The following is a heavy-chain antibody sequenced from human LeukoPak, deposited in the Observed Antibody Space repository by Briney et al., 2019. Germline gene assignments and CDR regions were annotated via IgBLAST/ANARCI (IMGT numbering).Heavy chain of an antibody. J-gene: IGHJ4*02. CDR2: IWYDGSNK. D-gene: IGHD6-19*01. CDR1: GLTFSSYG. CDR3: ARGPAVAGNYFDY. V-gene: IGHV3-33*01. Sequence: PGRSLRLSCAASGLTFSSYGMHWVRQAPGKGLEWVAVIWYDGSNKYYADSVKGRFTISRDNSKNTLYLQMNSLRAEDTAVYYCARGPAVAGNYFDYWGQGTLVTVSS.